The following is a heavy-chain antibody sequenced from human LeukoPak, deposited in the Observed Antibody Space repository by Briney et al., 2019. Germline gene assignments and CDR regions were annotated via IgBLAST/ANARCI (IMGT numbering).Heavy chain of an antibody. Sequence: GGSLRLPCAASGFTVSSNYMTWVRQAPGKGLEWVSVIYSGGSTYYADSVKGRFTISRDNSRNTLYLQMNSLRADDTAVYYCARVGSSRERDYWGQGTLVTVSS. V-gene: IGHV3-53*01. CDR3: ARVGSSRERDY. CDR1: GFTVSSNY. D-gene: IGHD6-13*01. CDR2: IYSGGST. J-gene: IGHJ4*02.